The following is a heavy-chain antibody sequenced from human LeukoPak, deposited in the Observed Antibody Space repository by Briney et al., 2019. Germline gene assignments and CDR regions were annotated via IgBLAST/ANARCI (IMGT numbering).Heavy chain of an antibody. Sequence: SETLSLTCAVYGGSFSGYYWSWIRQPPGKGLEWIGEINHSGSTNYNPSLKSRVTISVDTSKNQFSLKLSSVTAADTAVYYCARDRYYYDSSGYYVFDYWGQGTLVTVSS. CDR3: ARDRYYYDSSGYYVFDY. D-gene: IGHD3-22*01. J-gene: IGHJ4*02. CDR1: GGSFSGYY. CDR2: INHSGST. V-gene: IGHV4-34*01.